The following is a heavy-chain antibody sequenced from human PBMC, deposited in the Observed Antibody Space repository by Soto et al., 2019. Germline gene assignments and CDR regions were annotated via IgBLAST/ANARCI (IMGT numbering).Heavy chain of an antibody. CDR3: ARQNTAVVNSFDF. CDR1: GDSISRNNYY. D-gene: IGHD5-18*01. Sequence: KASETLSLTCTVSGDSISRNNYYWGWIRQPPGKGLEWIGSIYFTGTTYYNPSLKSRVTVSADTSKHQFSLKLRSMTAADTAVYYCARQNTAVVNSFDFWGQGTLVTVSS. J-gene: IGHJ4*02. CDR2: IYFTGTT. V-gene: IGHV4-39*01.